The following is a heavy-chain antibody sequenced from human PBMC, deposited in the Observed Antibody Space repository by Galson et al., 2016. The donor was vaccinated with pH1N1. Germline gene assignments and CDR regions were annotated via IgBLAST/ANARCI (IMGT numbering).Heavy chain of an antibody. CDR2: VYSSGST. V-gene: IGHV4-4*07. Sequence: SETLSLTCSVSGGPISDWFWSWFRQPAGKGLEWIGRVYSSGSTNYNPSLKSRVTMSVDRSKNQFSLKLASVTAADTAVYYCATGGKEFDHWGQGTMIIVSS. J-gene: IGHJ3*01. CDR1: GGPISDWF. D-gene: IGHD3-16*01. CDR3: ATGGKEFDH.